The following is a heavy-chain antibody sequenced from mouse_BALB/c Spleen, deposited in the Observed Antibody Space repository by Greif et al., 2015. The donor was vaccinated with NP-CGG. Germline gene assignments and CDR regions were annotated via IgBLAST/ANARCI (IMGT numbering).Heavy chain of an antibody. D-gene: IGHD2-2*01. J-gene: IGHJ2*01. CDR2: IYPGNVNT. Sequence: VQLQQSGPELVKPGASVRISCKASGYTFTNYYIHWVKQRPGQGLEWIGWIYPGNVNTKYNEKFKGKATLTADKSSSTAYMQLSSLTSEDSAVYFCARLLGYGDVSDYWSQGTTLTVSS. V-gene: IGHV1S56*01. CDR1: GYTFTNYY. CDR3: ARLLGYGDVSDY.